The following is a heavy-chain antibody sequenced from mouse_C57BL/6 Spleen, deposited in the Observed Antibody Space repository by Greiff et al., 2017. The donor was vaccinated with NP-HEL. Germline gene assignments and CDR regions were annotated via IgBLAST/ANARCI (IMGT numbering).Heavy chain of an antibody. CDR3: ARRSHLGYYAMDY. CDR2: INYDGSST. J-gene: IGHJ4*01. V-gene: IGHV5-16*01. CDR1: GFTFSDYY. D-gene: IGHD3-1*01. Sequence: EVKLMESEGGLVQPGSSMKLSCTASGFTFSDYYMAWVRQVPEKGLEWVANINYDGSSTYYLDSLKSRFIISRDNAKNILYLQMSSLKSEDTATYYCARRSHLGYYAMDYWGQGTSVTVSS.